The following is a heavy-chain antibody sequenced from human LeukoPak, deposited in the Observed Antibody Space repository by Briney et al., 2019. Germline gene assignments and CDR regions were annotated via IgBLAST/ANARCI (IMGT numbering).Heavy chain of an antibody. V-gene: IGHV3-11*01. D-gene: IGHD3-22*01. CDR1: GFNFSDHY. CDR3: ARALYGSSGYYDY. J-gene: IGHJ4*02. Sequence: GGSLRLSCAASGFNFSDHYMSWVRQTPGRPLVWVSYISGSGATLHHADSVKGRFTISRDNAKNSLSLQMNSLRAEDTALYYCARALYGSSGYYDYWGQGILVTVSS. CDR2: ISGSGATL.